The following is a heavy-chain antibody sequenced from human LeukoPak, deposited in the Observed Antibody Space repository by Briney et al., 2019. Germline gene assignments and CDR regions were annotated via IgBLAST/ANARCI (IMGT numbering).Heavy chain of an antibody. CDR2: IYYTGNT. CDR3: ARDSGSFPTFDY. CDR1: GGSISNSF. V-gene: IGHV4-59*01. J-gene: IGHJ4*02. Sequence: SETLSLTCTVSGGSISNSFWSWIRQPPGKGLEWIAYIYYTGNTKYNPSLKSRVTISVDTSRNQFSLRLSTVTAEDTAVYYCARDSGSFPTFDYWGQGTLVTVSS. D-gene: IGHD1-26*01.